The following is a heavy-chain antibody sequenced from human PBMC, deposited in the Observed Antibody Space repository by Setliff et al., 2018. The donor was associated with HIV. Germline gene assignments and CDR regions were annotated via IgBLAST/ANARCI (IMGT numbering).Heavy chain of an antibody. D-gene: IGHD1-26*01. CDR3: ITDRLPGGGTYYTGFLGY. CDR2: IKQDESEM. V-gene: IGHV3-7*03. CDR1: GFTFSSHS. Sequence: PGGSLRLSCVASGFTFSSHSLNWVRQAPGKGLEWVATIKQDESEMQYVDSVKGRFTISRDDSQNTLYLQMNSLKTEDTAVYYCITDRLPGGGTYYTGFLGYWGLGTLVTVSS. J-gene: IGHJ4*02.